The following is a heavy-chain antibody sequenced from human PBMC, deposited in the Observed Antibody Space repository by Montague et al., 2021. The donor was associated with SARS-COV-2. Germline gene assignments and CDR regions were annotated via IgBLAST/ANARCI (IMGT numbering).Heavy chain of an antibody. CDR3: AREGLNNWFDP. CDR2: IYYRGST. V-gene: IGHV4-59*01. Sequence: SETLSLTCSVSNGSISSYYWSWVRQPPGKRLEWIGYIYYRGSTNYNPSLESRVTISVDTSKNQFSLKLRSVTAADTAVYFCAREGLNNWFDPWGQGTLVIVFS. CDR1: NGSISSYY. J-gene: IGHJ5*02.